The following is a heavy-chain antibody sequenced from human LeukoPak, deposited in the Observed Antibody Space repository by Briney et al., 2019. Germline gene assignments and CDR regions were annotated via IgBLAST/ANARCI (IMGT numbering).Heavy chain of an antibody. Sequence: ASVKVSCKASGYTFTGYYMHWVRQAPGQGPEWMGWINPNSGGTNYAQKFQGRVTMTRDTSISTAYMELSRLRSDDTAVYYCAREPHYYDSSGYSGIDYWGQGTLVTVSS. CDR2: INPNSGGT. V-gene: IGHV1-2*02. CDR1: GYTFTGYY. D-gene: IGHD3-22*01. J-gene: IGHJ4*02. CDR3: AREPHYYDSSGYSGIDY.